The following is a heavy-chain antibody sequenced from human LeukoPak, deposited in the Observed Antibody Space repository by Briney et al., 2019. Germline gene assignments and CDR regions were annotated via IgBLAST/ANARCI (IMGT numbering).Heavy chain of an antibody. CDR3: ASPRSPYDSSGYYYY. CDR1: GYSFTSYW. J-gene: IGHJ4*02. CDR2: IYPGDSDT. V-gene: IGHV5-51*01. D-gene: IGHD3-22*01. Sequence: GESLKISCKGSGYSFTSYWIGWVRQRPGKGLEWMEIIYPGDSDTRYSPSFQGQVTISADKSINTAYLQWSSLKASDTAMYYCASPRSPYDSSGYYYYWGQGTLVTVSS.